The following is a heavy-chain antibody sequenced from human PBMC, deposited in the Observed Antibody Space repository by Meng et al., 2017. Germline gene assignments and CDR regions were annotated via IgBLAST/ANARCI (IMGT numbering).Heavy chain of an antibody. CDR1: GYTFTGYY. J-gene: IGHJ5*02. D-gene: IGHD2-15*01. V-gene: IGHV7-4-1*02. Sequence: QVQLVQAGGEVKKPGVSVKVSCKASGYTFTGYYMHWVRQAPGQGLEWMGWINTNTGNPTYAQGFTGRFVFSLDTSVSTAYLQISSLKAEDTAVYYCARLVAGTFGQLFDPWGQGTLVTVSS. CDR2: INTNTGNP. CDR3: ARLVAGTFGQLFDP.